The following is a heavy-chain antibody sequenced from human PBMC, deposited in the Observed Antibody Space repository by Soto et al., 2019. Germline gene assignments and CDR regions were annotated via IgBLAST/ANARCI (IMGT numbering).Heavy chain of an antibody. V-gene: IGHV3-23*01. CDR3: AKENTPDYGDYVDY. D-gene: IGHD4-17*01. J-gene: IGHJ4*02. CDR2: ISGSGTST. Sequence: PGGSLRLSCAASGFTFSSYAMSWVRQAPGKGLKWISSISGSGTSTYYADSVKGRFTISRDNSKNTMYPQMNSLRAEDTALYFCAKENTPDYGDYVDYWGQGTLVTVSS. CDR1: GFTFSSYA.